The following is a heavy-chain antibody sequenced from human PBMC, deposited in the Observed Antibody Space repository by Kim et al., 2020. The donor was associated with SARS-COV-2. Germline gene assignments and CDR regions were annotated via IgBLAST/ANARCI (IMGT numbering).Heavy chain of an antibody. CDR3: AKDGSLWFGVYFFYYY. D-gene: IGHD3-10*01. CDR1: GFTFSSYG. Sequence: GASLRLSCAASGFTFSSYGMHWVRQAPGKGLEWVAVISYDGSNKYYADSVKGRFTISRDNSKNTLYLQMNSLRAEDTAVYYCAKDGSLWFGVYFFYYY. J-gene: IGHJ6*01. CDR2: ISYDGSNK. V-gene: IGHV3-30*18.